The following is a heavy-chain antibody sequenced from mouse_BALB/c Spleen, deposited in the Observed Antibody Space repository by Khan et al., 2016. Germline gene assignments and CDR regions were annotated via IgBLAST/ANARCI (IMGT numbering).Heavy chain of an antibody. D-gene: IGHD2-1*01. CDR1: GYSITSGYY. CDR2: ISYDGSN. Sequence: EVQLQESGPGLVKPSQSLSLTCSVTGYSITSGYYWNWIRQFPGNKLEWMGYISYDGSNDYSPSLKNRISITRDTSKNKFFLKLNSVTTEDTATXYGARGGGNYANYWGQGTTLTVSS. CDR3: ARGGGNYANY. V-gene: IGHV3-6*02. J-gene: IGHJ2*01.